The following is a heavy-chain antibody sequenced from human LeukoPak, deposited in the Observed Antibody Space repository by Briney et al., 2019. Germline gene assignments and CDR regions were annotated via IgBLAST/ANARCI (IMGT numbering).Heavy chain of an antibody. CDR1: AGSVSTYY. D-gene: IGHD1-1*01. J-gene: IGHJ4*02. Sequence: SETLSLTCTVSAGSVSTYYWSWIRQPPGKGLEWIGLIYYSETNNFNPFLKRRVAISVATSMNHFFLQLSSVTAADTAVYYSGRRLSVGAYNWGFDYWGQGTLVTVSS. CDR2: IYYSETN. V-gene: IGHV4-59*08. CDR3: GRRLSVGAYNWGFDY.